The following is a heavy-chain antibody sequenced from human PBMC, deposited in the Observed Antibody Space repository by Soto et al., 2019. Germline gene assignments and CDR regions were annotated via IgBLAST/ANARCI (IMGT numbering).Heavy chain of an antibody. J-gene: IGHJ4*02. CDR2: ISGSGGST. CDR1: GFTFSSYA. V-gene: IGHV3-23*01. CDR3: SKDPFPHDYSNYVVDY. D-gene: IGHD4-4*01. Sequence: EVQLLESGGGLVQPGGSLRLSCAASGFTFSSYAMSWVRQAPGKGLEWVSAISGSGGSTYYADSVKGRFTISRDNSKNTLYLQMNSLRAEDTAVYYCSKDPFPHDYSNYVVDYWGQGTLVTLSS.